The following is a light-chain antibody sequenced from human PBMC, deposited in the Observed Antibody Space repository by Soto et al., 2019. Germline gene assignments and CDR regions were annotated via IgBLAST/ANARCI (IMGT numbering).Light chain of an antibody. V-gene: IGLV2-8*01. Sequence: QSALTQPPSPSGSPGQSVPISCPGNSSDVGGYNYVSWYQQHPGKAPKLMIYEVSKRPSGVPDRFSGSKSGNTASLTVSGLQAEDEADYYCSSYVGSNNFVFGTGTKVTVL. CDR2: EVS. CDR3: SSYVGSNNFV. CDR1: SSDVGGYNY. J-gene: IGLJ1*01.